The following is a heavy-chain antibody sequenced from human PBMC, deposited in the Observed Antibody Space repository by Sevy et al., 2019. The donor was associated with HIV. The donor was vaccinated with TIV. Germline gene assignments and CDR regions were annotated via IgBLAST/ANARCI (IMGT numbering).Heavy chain of an antibody. CDR3: AKDLSGSSGWYELGYGMDV. D-gene: IGHD6-19*01. V-gene: IGHV3-9*01. J-gene: IGHJ6*02. Sequence: GGSLRLSCAASGFTFDDYAMHWVRQAPGKGLEWVSGISWNSGSIGYADYVKGRLTNSRDNAKNSLYLQMNSLRAEDKAWYYCAKDLSGSSGWYELGYGMDVWGQGTTVTVSS. CDR1: GFTFDDYA. CDR2: ISWNSGSI.